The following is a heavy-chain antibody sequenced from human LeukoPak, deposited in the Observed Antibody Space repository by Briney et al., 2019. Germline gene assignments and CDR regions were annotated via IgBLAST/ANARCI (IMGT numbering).Heavy chain of an antibody. V-gene: IGHV4-31*03. J-gene: IGHJ1*01. CDR1: GASISSGGSY. D-gene: IGHD4-17*01. CDR2: ISYSGRT. CDR3: ARDDGPWYFQQ. Sequence: SQTLSHTCTVSGASISSGGSYWSWIRQHPGRGLECIGYISYSGRTYYNPSLKSRVTISVDTSKNQFSLKLSSVTAADTAVYYCARDDGPWYFQQWGQGTLVTVSS.